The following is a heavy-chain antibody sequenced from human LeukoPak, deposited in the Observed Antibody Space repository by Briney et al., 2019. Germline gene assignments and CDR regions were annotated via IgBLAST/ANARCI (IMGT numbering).Heavy chain of an antibody. CDR1: GGSPRSYL. CDR3: ARADLGYCNSYSCPEDYYYYDMDV. V-gene: IGHV4-59*01. D-gene: IGHD2-15*01. CDR2: IYNRVIT. Sequence: PPESLSLTPAVSGGSPRSYLGSCIRQPPGKGVEEVGYIYNRVITNYNPSIQSRATISVDTSKNQFSLWLSSVTAADTAVYYCARADLGYCNSYSCPEDYYYYDMDVWGKGTTVTVSS. J-gene: IGHJ6*03.